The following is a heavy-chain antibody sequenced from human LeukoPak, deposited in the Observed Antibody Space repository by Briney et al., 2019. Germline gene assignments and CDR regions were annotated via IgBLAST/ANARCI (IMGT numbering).Heavy chain of an antibody. V-gene: IGHV4-59*01. Sequence: PSETLSLTCTVSGGSISTYSWTWIRQPPGKGLEWIGNIYYSGSTNYNPSFKSRVTISVDTSKNQFSLKLSSVTAADTAVYYCASGLSVAGHYWYFDLWGRGTLVTVSS. CDR1: GGSISTYS. D-gene: IGHD3-16*02. CDR2: IYYSGST. CDR3: ASGLSVAGHYWYFDL. J-gene: IGHJ2*01.